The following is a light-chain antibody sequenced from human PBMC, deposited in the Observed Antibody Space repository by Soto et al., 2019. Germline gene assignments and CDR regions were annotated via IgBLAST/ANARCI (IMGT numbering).Light chain of an antibody. CDR3: TSYVGNDIWV. Sequence: QSVLTQPPSASGTPGQRVTISCSGSSSNIGSKTVNWYQKLPGTAPKLLIYSTNQRPSGVPDRFSGSKSGNTASLTVSGLQAEDEADYYCTSYVGNDIWVFGGGTKLTVL. J-gene: IGLJ3*02. CDR2: STN. CDR1: SSNIGSKT. V-gene: IGLV1-44*01.